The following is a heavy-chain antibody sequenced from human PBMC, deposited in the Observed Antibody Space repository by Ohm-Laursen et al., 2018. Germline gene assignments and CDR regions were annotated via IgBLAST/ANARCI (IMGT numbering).Heavy chain of an antibody. Sequence: SLRLSCTASGFTFIDYDMSWIRQTPGKGLEWLSYITRGGGIIYSADSVKGRFTISRDNDEDTLYLQMNSLRAEDTAIYYCARHDSSDSPSHYYYYTMDVWGQGTTVTVSS. CDR3: ARHDSSDSPSHYYYYTMDV. V-gene: IGHV3-11*01. CDR2: ITRGGGII. D-gene: IGHD3-22*01. J-gene: IGHJ6*02. CDR1: GFTFIDYD.